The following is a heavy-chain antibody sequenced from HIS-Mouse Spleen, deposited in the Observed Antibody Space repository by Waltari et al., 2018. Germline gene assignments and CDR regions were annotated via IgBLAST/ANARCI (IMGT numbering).Heavy chain of an antibody. D-gene: IGHD2-15*01. J-gene: IGHJ3*02. CDR3: ARWEYCSGGSCQSAFDI. CDR2: KNPNSGNT. Sequence: QVQLVQSGAEVKNPGASVKASGKSSGYTFTSYDITWGRQANGQGLEWMGWKNPNSGNTGYAQKFQGRVTMTRNTSISTAYMELSSLRSEDTAVYYCARWEYCSGGSCQSAFDIWGQGTMDTVSS. V-gene: IGHV1-8*01. CDR1: GYTFTSYD.